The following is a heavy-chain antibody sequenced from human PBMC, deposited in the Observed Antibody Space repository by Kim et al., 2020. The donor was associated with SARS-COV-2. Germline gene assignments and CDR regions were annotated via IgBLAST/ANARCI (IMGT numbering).Heavy chain of an antibody. D-gene: IGHD3-3*01. CDR1: GFTFSSYG. J-gene: IGHJ6*02. V-gene: IGHV3-30*18. CDR2: ISYDGSNK. Sequence: GGSLRLSCAASGFTFSSYGMHWVRQAPGKGLEWVAVISYDGSNKYYADSVKGRFTISRDNSKNTLYLQMNSLRAEDTAVYYCAKDGAYYDFWSGSLKHEPDHGYYYYGMDVWGQGTTVTVSS. CDR3: AKDGAYYDFWSGSLKHEPDHGYYYYGMDV.